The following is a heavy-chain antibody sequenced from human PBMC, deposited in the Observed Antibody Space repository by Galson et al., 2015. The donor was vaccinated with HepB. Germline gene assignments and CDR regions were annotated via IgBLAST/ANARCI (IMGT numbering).Heavy chain of an antibody. D-gene: IGHD3-10*01. CDR3: ARDRALWFGESCNWFDP. CDR2: ISAYNGNT. V-gene: IGHV1-18*01. J-gene: IGHJ5*02. Sequence: SVKVSCKASGYTFTCYGISWVRQAPGQGLEWMGWISAYNGNTNYAQKLQGRVTMTTDTSTSTAYMELRSLRSDDTAVYYCARDRALWFGESCNWFDPWGQGTLVTVSS. CDR1: GYTFTCYG.